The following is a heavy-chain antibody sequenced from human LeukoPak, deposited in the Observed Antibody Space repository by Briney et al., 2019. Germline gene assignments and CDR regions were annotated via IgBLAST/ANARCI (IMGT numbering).Heavy chain of an antibody. V-gene: IGHV1-8*01. CDR2: MNPNGGNT. D-gene: IGHD6-13*01. CDR1: GYTFTSYD. CDR3: ARRRDSSSWYSAFDP. Sequence: GASVKASCKASGYTFTSYDINWVRQATGRGLEWMGWMNPNGGNTGYAQKFQGRVTMTRDTSISTAYMELSGLRSEDTAVYYCARRRDSSSWYSAFDPWGQGTLVTVSS. J-gene: IGHJ5*02.